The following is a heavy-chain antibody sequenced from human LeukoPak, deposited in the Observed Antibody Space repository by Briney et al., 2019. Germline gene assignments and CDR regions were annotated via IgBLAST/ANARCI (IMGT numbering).Heavy chain of an antibody. V-gene: IGHV3-30-3*02. J-gene: IGHJ4*02. CDR1: GFTFSSYA. CDR3: AKSGGLVRGVLGY. D-gene: IGHD3-10*01. CDR2: ISYDGSNK. Sequence: LAGRSLRLSCAASGFTFSSYAMHWVRQAPGKGLEWVAVISYDGSNKYYAASVKGRFTISRDNSKNTLYVQLDSLRAEDTAVYYCAKSGGLVRGVLGYWGQGTLVTVSS.